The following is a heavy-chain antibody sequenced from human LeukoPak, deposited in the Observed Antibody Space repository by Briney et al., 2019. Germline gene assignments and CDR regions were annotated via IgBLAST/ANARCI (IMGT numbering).Heavy chain of an antibody. J-gene: IGHJ6*03. CDR1: GGSISSSNW. CDR3: ARRITMVRGRGYYYYYMDV. V-gene: IGHV4-4*02. D-gene: IGHD3-10*01. Sequence: PSGTLSLTCAVSGGSISSSNWWSWVRQPPGKGLEWIGEIYHSGSTNYNPSLKSRVTISVDKSKNQFSLKLSSVTAADTAVYYCARRITMVRGRGYYYYYMDVWGKGTTVTISS. CDR2: IYHSGST.